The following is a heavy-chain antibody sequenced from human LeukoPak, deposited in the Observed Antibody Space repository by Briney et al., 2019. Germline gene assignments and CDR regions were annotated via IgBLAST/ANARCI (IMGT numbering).Heavy chain of an antibody. CDR2: INSDGSST. CDR1: GFTFSSYW. Sequence: GGSLRLSCAASGFTFSSYWMHWVRQAPGKGLVWVSRINSDGSSTSYADSVKGRFTISRDNAKNTLYLQMNSLRAEDTAVYYCARIPAAISRWFDPWGRGTLVTVSS. D-gene: IGHD2-2*02. CDR3: ARIPAAISRWFDP. J-gene: IGHJ5*02. V-gene: IGHV3-74*01.